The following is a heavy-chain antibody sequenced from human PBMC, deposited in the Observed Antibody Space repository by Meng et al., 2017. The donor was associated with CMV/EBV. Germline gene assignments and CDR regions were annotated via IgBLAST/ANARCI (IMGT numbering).Heavy chain of an antibody. D-gene: IGHD3-22*01. CDR2: TNPKSGGT. V-gene: IGHV1-2*02. CDR1: GYTFTGYY. CDR3: ARGGWLEVVITEPDY. J-gene: IGHJ4*02. Sequence: ASVKVSCKASGYTFTGYYMQWVRQAPGQGREWMGWTNPKSGGTNYAQNFQGRVTMTRDTSISTAYMELSSLRSEDTAVYYCARGGWLEVVITEPDYWGQGTLVTVSS.